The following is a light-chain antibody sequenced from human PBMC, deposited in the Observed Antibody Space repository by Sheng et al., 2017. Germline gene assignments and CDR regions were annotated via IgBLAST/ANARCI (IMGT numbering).Light chain of an antibody. Sequence: EIVLTQSPGTLSLSPGERATLSCRASQSVSSSYLAWYQQKPGQAPRLLIYAASERATGTPDRFSGGGSGTDFTFTISGLEPEDFAVYYCQQYDTARWTFGQGTKVDVK. V-gene: IGKV3-20*01. CDR1: QSVSSSY. CDR2: AAS. J-gene: IGKJ1*01. CDR3: QQYDTARWT.